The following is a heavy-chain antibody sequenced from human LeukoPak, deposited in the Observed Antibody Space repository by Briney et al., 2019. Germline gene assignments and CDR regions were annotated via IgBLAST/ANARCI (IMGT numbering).Heavy chain of an antibody. V-gene: IGHV3-23*01. CDR3: ARAPATGEGYYFYYMDV. Sequence: GGSLRLSCAASGFASGFTFSDYAVSWVRQAPGKGPEWVASVNGRGATTYYADSVRGRFTISRDNSKNTVYLQMISLGADDTAVYFCARAPATGEGYYFYYMDVWGKGTTVTVSS. CDR1: GFTFSDYA. J-gene: IGHJ6*03. D-gene: IGHD7-27*01. CDR2: VNGRGATT.